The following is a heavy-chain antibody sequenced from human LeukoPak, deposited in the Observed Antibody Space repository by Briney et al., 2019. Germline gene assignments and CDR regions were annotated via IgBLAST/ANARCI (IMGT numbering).Heavy chain of an antibody. V-gene: IGHV3-33*01. Sequence: GGSLRLSCAASGFTFSGYGMHWVRQAPGEGREWVAVIWYVGSKKYYADSVKGRFTISRDNAKNSLYLQMNSLRVEDTAVYYCARDTRYCSAGSCTQGDFYYYGMDVWGQGTTVIVSS. CDR1: GFTFSGYG. CDR3: ARDTRYCSAGSCTQGDFYYYGMDV. D-gene: IGHD2-15*01. CDR2: IWYVGSKK. J-gene: IGHJ6*02.